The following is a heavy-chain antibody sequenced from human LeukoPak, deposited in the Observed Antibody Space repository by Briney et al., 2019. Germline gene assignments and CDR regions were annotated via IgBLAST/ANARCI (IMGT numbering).Heavy chain of an antibody. Sequence: GASVKVSCKASGGTFSSYAISWVRQAPGQGLEWMGRIIPIFGIANYAQKFQGRVTITADKSTSTAYMELSSLRSEDTAVYYCARDWSWFGEISYYYGVGVWGQGTTVTVSS. CDR2: IIPIFGIA. V-gene: IGHV1-69*04. CDR1: GGTFSSYA. D-gene: IGHD3-10*01. CDR3: ARDWSWFGEISYYYGVGV. J-gene: IGHJ6*02.